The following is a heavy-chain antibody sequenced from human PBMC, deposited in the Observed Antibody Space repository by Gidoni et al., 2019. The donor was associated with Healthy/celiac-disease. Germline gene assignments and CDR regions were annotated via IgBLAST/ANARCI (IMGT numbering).Heavy chain of an antibody. CDR2: IYHSGST. D-gene: IGHD3-16*02. J-gene: IGHJ6*02. V-gene: IGHV4-4*02. Sequence: QVQLQESGPGLVKPSGTLSLTCAVSGGSISSSNWWSWVRQPPGKGLEWIGEIYHSGSTNYNPSLKSRVTISVDKSKNQFSLKLSSVTAADTAVYYCARLDYVWGSYRPPPYYGMDVWGQGTTVTVSS. CDR1: GGSISSSNW. CDR3: ARLDYVWGSYRPPPYYGMDV.